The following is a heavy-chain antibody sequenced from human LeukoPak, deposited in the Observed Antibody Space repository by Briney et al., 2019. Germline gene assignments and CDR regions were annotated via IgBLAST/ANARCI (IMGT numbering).Heavy chain of an antibody. CDR1: GFTFSSYS. J-gene: IGHJ4*02. CDR2: ISSSSSTI. CDR3: ARDYCSSTSCYPDY. Sequence: WGSLRLSCAASGFTFSSYSMNWVRQAPGKGLEWVSYISSSSSTIYYADSVKGRFTISRDNAKNSLYLQMNSLRAEDTAVYYCARDYCSSTSCYPDYWGQGTLVTVSS. D-gene: IGHD2-2*01. V-gene: IGHV3-48*01.